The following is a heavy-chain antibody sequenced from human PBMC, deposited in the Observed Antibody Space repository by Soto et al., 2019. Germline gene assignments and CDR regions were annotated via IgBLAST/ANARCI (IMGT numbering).Heavy chain of an antibody. CDR3: ARAGIPPDYYHYYYMDV. Sequence: SVKVSCKASGGTFSSYTISWVRQAPGQGLEWMGRIIPILGIANYAQKFQGRVTITADKSTSTAYMELSSLRSADTAVYYCARAGIPPDYYHYYYMDVWGKGTTVTVSS. V-gene: IGHV1-69*02. CDR2: IIPILGIA. D-gene: IGHD1-20*01. J-gene: IGHJ6*03. CDR1: GGTFSSYT.